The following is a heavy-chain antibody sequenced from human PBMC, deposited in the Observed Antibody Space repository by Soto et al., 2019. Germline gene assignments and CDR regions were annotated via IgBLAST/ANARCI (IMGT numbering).Heavy chain of an antibody. D-gene: IGHD1-26*01. V-gene: IGHV3-23*01. J-gene: IGHJ4*02. CDR1: GFIASNYA. CDR2: FRGSGGAT. Sequence: GGSLRLSCAASGFIASNYAMSWVRQAPGKGLEWVSGFRGSGGATFYADSVKGRFTISRDSSKNTIYLQMDRLRADDTAVYYCAKAVGDYWGRGTLVTVSS. CDR3: AKAVGDY.